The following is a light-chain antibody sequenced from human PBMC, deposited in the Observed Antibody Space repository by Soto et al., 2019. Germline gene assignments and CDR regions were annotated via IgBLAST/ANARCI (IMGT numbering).Light chain of an antibody. V-gene: IGKV1-17*01. CDR3: LHHNSYPLT. Sequence: DIQMTQSPSSLSASVGDRVTITCRASQGIRNDLGWYQQIPGKAPKRMIYAASSLQSGVPSRFSGSGSGTEFPLTLSSLQTEESATYYCLHHNSYPLTFGGGTKVEIK. J-gene: IGKJ4*01. CDR2: AAS. CDR1: QGIRND.